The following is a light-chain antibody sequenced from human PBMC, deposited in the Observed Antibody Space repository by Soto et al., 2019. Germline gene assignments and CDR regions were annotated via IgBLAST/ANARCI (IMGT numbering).Light chain of an antibody. CDR3: QQTNSFPLT. Sequence: DIQMTQSPSSVSASVGDRVTITCRASQDINSWLAWYQQKPGKAPNLLIYAASSLQSGVPSRFSGGGSGTDLTLTISSLQPEDFASYYCQQTNSFPLTFGGGTKVEIK. V-gene: IGKV1-12*01. CDR2: AAS. CDR1: QDINSW. J-gene: IGKJ4*01.